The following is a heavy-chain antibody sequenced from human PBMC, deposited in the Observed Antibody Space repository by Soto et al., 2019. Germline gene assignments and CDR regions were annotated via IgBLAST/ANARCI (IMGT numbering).Heavy chain of an antibody. D-gene: IGHD3-16*01. V-gene: IGHV4-59*01. CDR3: ARFAYVSWFDP. J-gene: IGHJ5*02. CDR2: IYYSGST. CDR1: GGSISSYY. Sequence: PSETLSLTCTVSGGSISSYYWSWIRQPPGKGLEWIGYIYYSGSTNYNPSLKSRVTISVDTSKNQFSLKLSSVTAADTAVYYCARFAYVSWFDPWGQGTLVTVSS.